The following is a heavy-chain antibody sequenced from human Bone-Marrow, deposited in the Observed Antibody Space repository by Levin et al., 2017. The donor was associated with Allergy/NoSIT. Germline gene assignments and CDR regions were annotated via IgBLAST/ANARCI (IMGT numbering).Heavy chain of an antibody. D-gene: IGHD5-18*01. V-gene: IGHV4-59*01. Sequence: SQTLSLTCSVSGGSMIDYYWSWLRQSPGKGLEWIGNIYYTGGTNYKASLKSRVTISIDTSKKYFSLSLTSVTAADTAVYFCARSETGMVPNSFDFWGQGTLVTVSS. CDR3: ARSETGMVPNSFDF. CDR2: IYYTGGT. CDR1: GGSMIDYY. J-gene: IGHJ4*02.